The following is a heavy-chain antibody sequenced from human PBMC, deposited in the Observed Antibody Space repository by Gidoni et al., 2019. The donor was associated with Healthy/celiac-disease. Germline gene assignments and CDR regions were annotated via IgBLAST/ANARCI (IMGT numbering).Heavy chain of an antibody. Sequence: EVQLLESWGGLVQPGGSLRLSCAASGFPFSCYAMSWVRQAPGKGLGWVSAIMGSGGSTYYADSVKGRFTISRDNSKNTLYLQMNSLRAEDTAVYYCAKEARIAVAGTLYYYYYGMDVWGQGTTVTVSS. J-gene: IGHJ6*02. D-gene: IGHD6-19*01. CDR2: IMGSGGST. V-gene: IGHV3-23*01. CDR3: AKEARIAVAGTLYYYYYGMDV. CDR1: GFPFSCYA.